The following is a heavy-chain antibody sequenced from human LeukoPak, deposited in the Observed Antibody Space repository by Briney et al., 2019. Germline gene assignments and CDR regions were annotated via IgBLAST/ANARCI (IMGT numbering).Heavy chain of an antibody. Sequence: GGSLRLSCEASGFTFSRYWMHWVRQAPGKGLVWVSRIKSDGKANYADSVKGRFTISRDNAKNTVSLQMDSLRAEDTGVYYCARAPSEVGGYYPEYFRHWGQGTLVTVSS. CDR3: ARAPSEVGGYYPEYFRH. D-gene: IGHD3-22*01. CDR2: IKSDGKA. J-gene: IGHJ1*01. V-gene: IGHV3-74*01. CDR1: GFTFSRYW.